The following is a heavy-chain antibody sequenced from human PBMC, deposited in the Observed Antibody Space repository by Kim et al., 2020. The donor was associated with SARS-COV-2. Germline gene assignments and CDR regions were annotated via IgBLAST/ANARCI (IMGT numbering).Heavy chain of an antibody. Sequence: SETLSLTCTVSGGSISSGGYYWSWIRQHPGKGLEWIGYIYYSGSTYYNPSLKSRVTISVDTSKNQFSLKLSSVTAADTAVYYCARARTGTTLNWGQGTLVTVSS. J-gene: IGHJ4*02. CDR1: GGSISSGGYY. CDR3: ARARTGTTLN. D-gene: IGHD1-7*01. V-gene: IGHV4-31*03. CDR2: IYYSGST.